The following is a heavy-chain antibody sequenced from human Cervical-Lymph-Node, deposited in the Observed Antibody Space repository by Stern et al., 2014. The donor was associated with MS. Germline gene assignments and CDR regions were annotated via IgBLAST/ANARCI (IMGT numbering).Heavy chain of an antibody. CDR3: ARDGGYYYGSGSYLAWFFDL. Sequence: EVQLVQSGGGLVQPGGSLSLSCAASGFTVSTNYVSWVRQAPGKGLEWVSIFYSGGTTYYADSVKGRFTLSRDNSKNTLYLQMNSLRAEDTAIYYCARDGGYYYGSGSYLAWFFDLWGRGTLVTVSS. CDR2: FYSGGTT. CDR1: GFTVSTNY. V-gene: IGHV3-66*01. J-gene: IGHJ2*01. D-gene: IGHD3-10*01.